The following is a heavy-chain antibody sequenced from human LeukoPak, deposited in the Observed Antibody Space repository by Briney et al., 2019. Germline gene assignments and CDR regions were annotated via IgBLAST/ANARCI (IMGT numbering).Heavy chain of an antibody. D-gene: IGHD3-22*01. CDR3: AKYVTYYYDSSGYYYDY. J-gene: IGHJ4*02. CDR2: ISGSGGST. Sequence: GGSLRLSCAASGFTFSSYAMSWVRQAPGKGLEWVSAISGSGGSTYYADSVKGRFTISRDSSKNTLYLQMNSLRAEDTAVYYCAKYVTYYYDSSGYYYDYWGQGTLVTVSS. CDR1: GFTFSSYA. V-gene: IGHV3-23*01.